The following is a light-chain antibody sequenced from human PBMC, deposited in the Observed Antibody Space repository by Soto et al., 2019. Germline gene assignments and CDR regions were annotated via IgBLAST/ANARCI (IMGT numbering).Light chain of an antibody. CDR2: DAS. CDR3: QQFNSYPLT. V-gene: IGKV1-13*02. J-gene: IGKJ4*01. CDR1: QGISSA. Sequence: AIQLTQSPTSLFASVGDRVTITCRASQGISSALAWYQQKPGKAPKLLIYDASSLASGVPSRFSGSGSGTDFTLTISSLQPEDFATYYCQQFNSYPLTFGGGARVEIK.